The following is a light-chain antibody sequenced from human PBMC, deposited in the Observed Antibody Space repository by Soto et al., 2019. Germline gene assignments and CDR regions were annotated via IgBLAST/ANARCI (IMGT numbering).Light chain of an antibody. V-gene: IGLV2-14*01. CDR1: SSDVGGYNY. Sequence: QSVLTQPASVSGSPGQAITIACTGTSSDVGGYNYVSWYQQHRGKAPKRMIYDVSKRPSGVSNRFSGSKSGNTASLTISGLQSEDEADYYSSSYTSTSTLVVFGGGTKVTVL. J-gene: IGLJ2*01. CDR3: SSYTSTSTLVV. CDR2: DVS.